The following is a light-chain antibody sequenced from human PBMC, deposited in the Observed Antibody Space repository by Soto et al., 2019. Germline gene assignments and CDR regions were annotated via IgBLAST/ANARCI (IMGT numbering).Light chain of an antibody. V-gene: IGKV3D-15*01. CDR3: QHYYTSYTT. Sequence: ILMTQSPDTLSVSLGQRVTLSCRASQSVDNYLAWYQQRPGQSPRLLIYGASTRATGIPDRFSGSGSGTDFTLTISRLEPEDFAVYYCQHYYTSYTTFGQGTKVDIK. J-gene: IGKJ1*01. CDR1: QSVDNY. CDR2: GAS.